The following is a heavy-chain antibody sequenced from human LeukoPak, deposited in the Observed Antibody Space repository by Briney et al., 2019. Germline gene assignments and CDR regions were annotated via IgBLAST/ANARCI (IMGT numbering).Heavy chain of an antibody. CDR1: GFTFSSYA. CDR2: ISYDGSTK. V-gene: IGHV3-30-3*01. J-gene: IGHJ4*02. Sequence: GGSLRLSCAASGFTFSSYAMHWVRQAPGKGLEWVAVISYDGSTKYYADSVKGRFTISRDNSKNSLYLQMNSLRAEDTAVYYCARAARIVGATYFDYWGRGTLVTVSS. D-gene: IGHD1-26*01. CDR3: ARAARIVGATYFDY.